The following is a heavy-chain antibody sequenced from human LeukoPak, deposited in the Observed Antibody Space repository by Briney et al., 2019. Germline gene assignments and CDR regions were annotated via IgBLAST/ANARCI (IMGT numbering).Heavy chain of an antibody. CDR1: GFTFSSYW. D-gene: IGHD2/OR15-2a*01. CDR2: TKQDGSEK. CDR3: ARTPSMWPDAFDI. J-gene: IGHJ3*02. V-gene: IGHV3-7*03. Sequence: GGSLRLSCAASGFTFSSYWMSWVRQAPGKGLEWVANTKQDGSEKYYVDSVKGRFTISRDNAKNSLYLQMNSLRAEDTAVYYCARTPSMWPDAFDIWGQGTMVTVSS.